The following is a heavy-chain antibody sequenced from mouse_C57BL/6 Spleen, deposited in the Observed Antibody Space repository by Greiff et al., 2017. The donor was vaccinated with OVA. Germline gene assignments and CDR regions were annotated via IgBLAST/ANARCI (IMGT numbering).Heavy chain of an antibody. CDR3: ARAGNYYGNYRDAMDD. V-gene: IGHV1-69*01. CDR2: IDPSDSYT. J-gene: IGHJ4*01. D-gene: IGHD2-1*01. Sequence: VQLQQSGAELVMPGASVKLSCKASGYTFTSYWMHWVKQRPGQGLEWIGEIDPSDSYTNYNQKFKGKSTLTVDKSSSTAYMQLSSLTSEDSAVYYCARAGNYYGNYRDAMDDWGQGTSVTVSS. CDR1: GYTFTSYW.